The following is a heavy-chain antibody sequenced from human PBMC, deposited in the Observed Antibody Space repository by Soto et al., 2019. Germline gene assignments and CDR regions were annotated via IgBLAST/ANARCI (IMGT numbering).Heavy chain of an antibody. D-gene: IGHD5-12*01. CDR1: GGTFSSYA. CDR2: IIPIFGTA. V-gene: IGHV1-69*06. J-gene: IGHJ3*02. CDR3: ARSGSRDYDAFDI. Sequence: SVKVSCRASGGTFSSYAISWVRQAPGQGLEWMGGIIPIFGTANYAQKFQGRVTITADKSTSTAYMELSSLRSEDTAVYYCARSGSRDYDAFDIWGQGTMVTVSS.